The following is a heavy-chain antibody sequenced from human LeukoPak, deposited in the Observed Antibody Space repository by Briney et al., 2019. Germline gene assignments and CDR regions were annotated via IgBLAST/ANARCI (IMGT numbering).Heavy chain of an antibody. V-gene: IGHV3-23*01. Sequence: PGGSLRLSCAASGFNFSSYAMSWVRQAPGKGLEWVSAISGSGGSTYYADSVKGRFTISRDNSKNTLYLQMNSLRAEDTAVYYCASSFWSGYYMYYFDYWGQGTLVTVSS. CDR1: GFNFSSYA. CDR3: ASSFWSGYYMYYFDY. D-gene: IGHD3-3*01. J-gene: IGHJ4*02. CDR2: ISGSGGST.